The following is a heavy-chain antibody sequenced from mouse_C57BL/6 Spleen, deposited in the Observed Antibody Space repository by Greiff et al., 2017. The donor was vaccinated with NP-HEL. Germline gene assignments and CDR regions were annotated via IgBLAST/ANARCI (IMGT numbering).Heavy chain of an antibody. V-gene: IGHV5-9-1*02. CDR3: TRDRDRGAMDY. CDR2: ISSGGDYI. Sequence: EVKLMESGEGLVKPGGSLKLSCAASGFTFSSYAMSWVRQTPEKRLEWVAYISSGGDYIYYADTVKGRFTISRDNARNTLYPQMSSLKSEDTAMYDCTRDRDRGAMDYWGQGTSVTVSS. CDR1: GFTFSSYA. J-gene: IGHJ4*01.